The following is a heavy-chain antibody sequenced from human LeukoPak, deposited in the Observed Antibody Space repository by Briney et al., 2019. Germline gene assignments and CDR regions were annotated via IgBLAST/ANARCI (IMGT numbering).Heavy chain of an antibody. J-gene: IGHJ4*02. CDR1: GGSISSYY. V-gene: IGHV4-59*08. Sequence: SETLSLTCTVSGGSISSYYWSWIRQPPGKGLEWIGYIYYSGSTNYNPSLKSRVTISVDTSKNQFSLKLSSVTAADTAVYYCARLWYHDSSGYYYFDYWGQGTLVTVSS. CDR3: ARLWYHDSSGYYYFDY. D-gene: IGHD3-22*01. CDR2: IYYSGST.